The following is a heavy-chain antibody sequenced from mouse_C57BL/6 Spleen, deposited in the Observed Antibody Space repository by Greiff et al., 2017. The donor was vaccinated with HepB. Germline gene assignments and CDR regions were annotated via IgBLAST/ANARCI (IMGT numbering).Heavy chain of an antibody. D-gene: IGHD2-4*01. Sequence: EVQLQESGGGLVQPGGSLSLSCAASGFTFTDYYMSWVRQPPGKALEWLGFIRNKANGYTTEYSASVKGRFTISRDNSQSILYLQMNALRAEDSATYYCARSYDYYWYFDVWGTGTTVTVSS. CDR2: IRNKANGYTT. CDR3: ARSYDYYWYFDV. CDR1: GFTFTDYY. V-gene: IGHV7-3*01. J-gene: IGHJ1*03.